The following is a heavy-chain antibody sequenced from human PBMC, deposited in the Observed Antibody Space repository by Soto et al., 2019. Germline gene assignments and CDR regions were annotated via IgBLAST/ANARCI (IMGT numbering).Heavy chain of an antibody. V-gene: IGHV4-4*02. CDR3: AKIKAYSVYPLRDS. CDR1: GGSINNSDW. Sequence: QVQLQESGPGLVKPSGTLSLTCAVSGGSINNSDWWSWVRQPPGKGLEWIGEIYHSGSTTYNPSLKSRLPRSVEKSKNQFSLKWSSVTAADTAVYYCAKIKAYSVYPLRDSWGQGTLVTVSS. D-gene: IGHD4-4*01. J-gene: IGHJ4*02. CDR2: IYHSGST.